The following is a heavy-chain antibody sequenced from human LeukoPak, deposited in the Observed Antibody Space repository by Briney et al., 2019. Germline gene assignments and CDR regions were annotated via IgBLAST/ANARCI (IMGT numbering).Heavy chain of an antibody. CDR1: GFTFSNYW. Sequence: GGSLRLSCAASGFTFSNYWMTWVRQAPEKGLEWVANIKHDGSEDYYLDSVKGRFTISRDNAKNSLYLQMNSLRAEDTAVYYCARNFHRRLYDSSGYYPYWGQGTLVTVSS. V-gene: IGHV3-7*01. D-gene: IGHD3-22*01. CDR2: IKHDGSED. CDR3: ARNFHRRLYDSSGYYPY. J-gene: IGHJ4*02.